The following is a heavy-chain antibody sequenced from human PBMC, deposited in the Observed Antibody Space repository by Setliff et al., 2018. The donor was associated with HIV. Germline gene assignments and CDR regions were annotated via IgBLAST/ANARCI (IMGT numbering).Heavy chain of an antibody. CDR2: IFSNDEK. D-gene: IGHD3-10*01. V-gene: IGHV2-26*01. CDR3: ARILLVWVSVSYYYYGMDV. Sequence: SGPTLVNPTETLTLTCTVSGFSLSNARMGVSWIRQPPGKALEWLAHIFSNDEKSYSTSLKSRITISKDTSKSQVVLTMTNMDPVDTATYYCARILLVWVSVSYYYYGMDVWGQGTTVTVSS. J-gene: IGHJ6*02. CDR1: GFSLSNARMG.